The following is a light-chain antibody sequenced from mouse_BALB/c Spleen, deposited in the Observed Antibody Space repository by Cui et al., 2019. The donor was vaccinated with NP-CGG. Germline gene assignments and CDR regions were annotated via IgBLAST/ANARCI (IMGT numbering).Light chain of an antibody. Sequence: AVVTQESDLTTSPGETVTLTCRSSTGAVTTSNYANWVQEKPDHLFTVLIGGTNNRAPGVPARFSGSLIGDKAALTITGAQTEDEAIYFCALWYSNHWVFGGGTKLTVL. CDR2: GTN. J-gene: IGLJ1*01. CDR1: TGAVTTSNY. V-gene: IGLV1*01. CDR3: ALWYSNHWV.